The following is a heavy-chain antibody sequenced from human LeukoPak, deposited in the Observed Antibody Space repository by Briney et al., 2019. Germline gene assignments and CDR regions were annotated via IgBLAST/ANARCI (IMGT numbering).Heavy chain of an antibody. CDR3: ARDRRSALTWTNYGMDV. V-gene: IGHV3-30-3*01. D-gene: IGHD1-14*01. Sequence: GGSLRLSCAASGFTFSSYAMHWVRQAPGKGLEWVAVISYDGSNKYYADSVKGRFTISRDNSKNTLYLQMNSLRAEDTAVYYCARDRRSALTWTNYGMDVWGQGTTVTVSS. J-gene: IGHJ6*02. CDR1: GFTFSSYA. CDR2: ISYDGSNK.